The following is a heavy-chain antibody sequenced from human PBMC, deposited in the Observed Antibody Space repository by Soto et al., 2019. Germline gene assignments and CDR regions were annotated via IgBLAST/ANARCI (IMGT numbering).Heavy chain of an antibody. Sequence: EVQLVESGGGLVKPGGSLRLSCAASGFTFSSYTMNWVRQAPGKGLEWASSISSSSSYIYYADSVKGRFTISRDNAKNSLYLQMNSLRAEDTAVYYCARIGVFWSGYVNWFDPWGQGTLVTVSS. V-gene: IGHV3-21*01. J-gene: IGHJ5*02. CDR2: ISSSSSYI. D-gene: IGHD3-3*01. CDR3: ARIGVFWSGYVNWFDP. CDR1: GFTFSSYT.